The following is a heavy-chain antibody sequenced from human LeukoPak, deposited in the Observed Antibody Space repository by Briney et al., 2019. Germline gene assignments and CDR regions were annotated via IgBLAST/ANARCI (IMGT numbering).Heavy chain of an antibody. J-gene: IGHJ1*01. Sequence: SETLSLTCTVSGGSISSGGYYWSWIRQHPGKGLEWIGYIYYSGSTYYNPSLKSRVTISVDTSKNQFSLKLSSVTAADTAVYYCAARIQLWSAEYFQHWGQGTLVTVSS. CDR1: GGSISSGGYY. CDR3: AARIQLWSAEYFQH. V-gene: IGHV4-31*03. CDR2: IYYSGST. D-gene: IGHD5-18*01.